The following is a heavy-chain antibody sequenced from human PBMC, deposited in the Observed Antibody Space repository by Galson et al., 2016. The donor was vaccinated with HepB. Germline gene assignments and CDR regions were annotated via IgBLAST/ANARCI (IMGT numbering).Heavy chain of an antibody. CDR3: AGDIAVAGTNFYYYMDV. D-gene: IGHD6-19*01. J-gene: IGHJ6*03. Sequence: CAISGDSVSSNSAAWNWIRQSPSRGLEWLGRTYYRSKWYNDYGVSVKSRITINPDTSKNQISLQLNSVTPEDTAVYYCAGDIAVAGTNFYYYMDVWGKGTTVTVSS. V-gene: IGHV6-1*01. CDR2: TYYRSKWYN. CDR1: GDSVSSNSAA.